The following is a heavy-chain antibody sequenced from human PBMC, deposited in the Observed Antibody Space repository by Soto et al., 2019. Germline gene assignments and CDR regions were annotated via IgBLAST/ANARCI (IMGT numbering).Heavy chain of an antibody. CDR2: IYPGDSDR. CDR3: ARQRSALVNSADY. Sequence: PGESLKISCKGSGYSFTSYWIGWVRQMPGKGLEWMGIIYPGDSDRKYSPSFQGQVTISADKSISTAYLQWSSLKASDTAMYYCARQRSALVNSADYWGQGTPVTVSS. D-gene: IGHD5-18*01. CDR1: GYSFTSYW. V-gene: IGHV5-51*01. J-gene: IGHJ4*02.